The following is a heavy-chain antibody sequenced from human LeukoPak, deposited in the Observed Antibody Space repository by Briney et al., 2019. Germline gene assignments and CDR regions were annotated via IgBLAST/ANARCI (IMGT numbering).Heavy chain of an antibody. D-gene: IGHD1-1*01. CDR1: GYTFTSYD. Sequence: ASVKVSCKASGYTFTSYDINGVRQATGQGLGWMGWMNPNSGNTGYAQEFQGRVTMTRNTSISTAYMELSSLRSEDTAVYYCARGRWGWNDPGGSWFDPWGQGTLVTVSS. CDR3: ARGRWGWNDPGGSWFDP. J-gene: IGHJ5*02. V-gene: IGHV1-8*01. CDR2: MNPNSGNT.